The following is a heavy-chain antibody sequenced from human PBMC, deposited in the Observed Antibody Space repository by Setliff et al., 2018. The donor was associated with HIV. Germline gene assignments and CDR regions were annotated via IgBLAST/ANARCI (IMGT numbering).Heavy chain of an antibody. CDR3: TRVFLEWVIGMDV. J-gene: IGHJ6*03. D-gene: IGHD3-3*01. CDR1: GFSFGDYA. V-gene: IGHV3-23*01. Sequence: PGGSLRLSCATSGFSFGDYAMTWVRQAPGKGLEWVAGISGSGDATLYADSVKGRSTISSDSSRNTLFLQMDSLRAEDTAVYYCTRVFLEWVIGMDVWGKGTTVTVSS. CDR2: ISGSGDAT.